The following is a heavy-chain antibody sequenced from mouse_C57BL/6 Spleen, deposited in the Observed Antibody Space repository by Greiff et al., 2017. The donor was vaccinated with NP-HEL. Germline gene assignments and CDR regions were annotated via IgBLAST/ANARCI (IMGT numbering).Heavy chain of an antibody. V-gene: IGHV1-83*01. CDR3: REPFLISWYFDV. D-gene: IGHD1-1*01. J-gene: IGHJ1*03. CDR1: YTFTDYYM. CDR2: YPGSGNTS. Sequence: VQLQQSGPELVKPGASVKMSCKASGYTFTDYYMHWVKQKPGKGLEWIGEIYPGSGNTSYNEKFKGKATLTADTSSSTAYMQLSSLTSEDSAVYFCAREPFLISWYFDVWGTGTTVTVSS.